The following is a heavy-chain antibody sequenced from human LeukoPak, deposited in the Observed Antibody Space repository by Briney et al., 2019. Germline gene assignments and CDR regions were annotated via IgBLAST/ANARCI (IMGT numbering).Heavy chain of an antibody. CDR2: IRYDGSNK. J-gene: IGHJ4*02. D-gene: IGHD3-3*01. CDR3: AKMVFGAASVAFEHYIDY. CDR1: GFTLSNYW. V-gene: IGHV3-30*02. Sequence: PGGSLRLSCAASGFTLSNYWMSWVRQAPGKGLEWVAFIRYDGSNKYYADSVKGRFTISRDNSKNMLYLQMNSLRAEDTAVYYCAKMVFGAASVAFEHYIDYWGQGTLVTVSS.